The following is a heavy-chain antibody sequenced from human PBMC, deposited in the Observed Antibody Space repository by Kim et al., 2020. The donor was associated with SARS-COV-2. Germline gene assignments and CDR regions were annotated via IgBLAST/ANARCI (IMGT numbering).Heavy chain of an antibody. Sequence: GGSLRLSCAASGFTFSSYAMSWVRQAPGKGLEWVSAISGSGGSTYYADSVKGRFTISRDNSKNTLYLQMNSLRAEDTAVYYCATPTVGLTGAPHYWYYGMDVWGQGTTVTVSS. J-gene: IGHJ6*02. CDR3: ATPTVGLTGAPHYWYYGMDV. D-gene: IGHD7-27*01. CDR1: GFTFSSYA. CDR2: ISGSGGST. V-gene: IGHV3-23*01.